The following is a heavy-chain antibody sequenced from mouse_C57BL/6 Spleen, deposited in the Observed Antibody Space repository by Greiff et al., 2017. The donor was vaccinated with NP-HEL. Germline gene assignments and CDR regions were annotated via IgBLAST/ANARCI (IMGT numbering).Heavy chain of an antibody. CDR3: ARMELWFAY. CDR2: IRNKANGYTT. V-gene: IGHV7-3*01. Sequence: EVQLVESGGGLVQPGGSLSLSCAASGFTFTDYYMSWVRQPPGKALEWLGFIRNKANGYTTEYSASVKGRFTISRDNSQSILYLQMNALRAEDSATYYCARMELWFAYWGQGTLVTVSA. J-gene: IGHJ3*01. CDR1: GFTFTDYY.